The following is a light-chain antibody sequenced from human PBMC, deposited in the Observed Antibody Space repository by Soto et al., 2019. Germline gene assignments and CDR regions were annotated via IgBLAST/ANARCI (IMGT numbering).Light chain of an antibody. CDR1: SSNSGAGYE. Sequence: QSVLTQPPSVSGAPGQRVTISCTGSSSNSGAGYEVHWYQHLPGKAPKLLIYGNTNRPSGVPDRFSGSKSGTSASLAITGLQAEDEADYYCQSYDTSLSASYVFGGGTKVTVL. CDR3: QSYDTSLSASYV. CDR2: GNT. V-gene: IGLV1-40*01. J-gene: IGLJ1*01.